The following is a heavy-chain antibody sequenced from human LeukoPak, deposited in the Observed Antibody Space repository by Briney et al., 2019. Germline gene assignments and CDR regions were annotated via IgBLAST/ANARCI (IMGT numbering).Heavy chain of an antibody. CDR3: ARAVPVPLNYYYGMDV. J-gene: IGHJ6*02. CDR2: FSYTGST. D-gene: IGHD3-10*01. Sequence: SETLSLTCSVSGDSIRSGTYSWGWLRQPPGTGLEWIVCFSYTGSTYYNPSLKSRVTISVDTSKNQFSLKLSSVTAADTAVYYCARAVPVPLNYYYGMDVWGQGTTVTVSS. CDR1: GDSIRSGTYS. V-gene: IGHV4-39*07.